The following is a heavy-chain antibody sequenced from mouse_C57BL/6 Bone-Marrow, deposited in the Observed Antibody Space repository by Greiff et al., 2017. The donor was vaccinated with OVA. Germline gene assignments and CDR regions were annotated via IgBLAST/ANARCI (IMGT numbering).Heavy chain of an antibody. V-gene: IGHV5-12*01. Sequence: EVQLVESGGGLVQPGGSLKLSCAASGFTFSDYYMYWVRPTPEKRLEWVAYISNGGGSTYSPDNVKGRFPISSYNAKNTQYLQMSRLKAEDTAMYYCARPIYYDYDGGYLYFDVWGTGTSVTVSS. J-gene: IGHJ1*03. CDR2: ISNGGGST. D-gene: IGHD2-4*01. CDR3: ARPIYYDYDGGYLYFDV. CDR1: GFTFSDYY.